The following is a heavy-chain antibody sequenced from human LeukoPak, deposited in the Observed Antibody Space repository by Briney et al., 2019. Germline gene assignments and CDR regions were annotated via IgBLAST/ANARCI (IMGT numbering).Heavy chain of an antibody. V-gene: IGHV4-34*01. CDR3: ASSGDYPFDY. CDR2: INHSGST. Sequence: PSETLSLTCAVYGGSFSGYYWSWIRQPPGKGLEWIGEINHSGSTNYNPSLKSRVTISVDTSKNQFSLKLSSVTAADTAVYYCASSGDYPFDYWGQGTLVTVSS. J-gene: IGHJ4*02. D-gene: IGHD4-17*01. CDR1: GGSFSGYY.